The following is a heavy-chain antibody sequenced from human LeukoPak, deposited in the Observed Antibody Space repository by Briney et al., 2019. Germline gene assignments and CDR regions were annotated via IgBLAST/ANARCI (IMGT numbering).Heavy chain of an antibody. V-gene: IGHV3-23*01. CDR1: GFTFSTYA. CDR2: ISGSGSGT. CDR3: ARSGTEDGYNIYFDH. Sequence: GGSLRHSCATSGFTFSTYAMSWVRQAPGKGLEWVSLISGSGSGTHYADSVKGRFTISRDNSKNMLYLHMNTLRADDTAVYYCARSGTEDGYNIYFDHWGQGTLVTVSS. D-gene: IGHD5-24*01. J-gene: IGHJ4*02.